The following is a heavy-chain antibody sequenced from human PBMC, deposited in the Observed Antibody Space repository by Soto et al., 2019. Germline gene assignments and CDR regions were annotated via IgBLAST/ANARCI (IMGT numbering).Heavy chain of an antibody. J-gene: IGHJ6*03. CDR3: ARDLAYCSSTSCYADGYYYYYMDV. CDR2: TYYRSKWYN. D-gene: IGHD2-2*01. V-gene: IGHV6-1*01. CDR1: GDSVSSNSAA. Sequence: PSQTLSLTCAISGDSVSSNSAAWNWIRQSPSGGLEWLGRTYYRSKWYNDYAVSVKSRITINPDTSKNQFSLQLNSVTPEDTAVYYCARDLAYCSSTSCYADGYYYYYMDVWGKGTTVTVSS.